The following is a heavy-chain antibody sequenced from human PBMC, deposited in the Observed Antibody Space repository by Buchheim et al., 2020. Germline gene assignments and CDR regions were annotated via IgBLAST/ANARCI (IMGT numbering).Heavy chain of an antibody. CDR2: ISYDGSNK. V-gene: IGHV3-30*04. J-gene: IGHJ5*02. Sequence: QVQLVESGGGVVQPGRSLRLSCAASGFTFSSYAMHWVRQAPGKGLEWVAVISYDGSNKYNADSVKGRFTISRDNSKNTLYLQMNSLRAEDTAVYYCARVSKYCSSTSCSPSWGQGTL. D-gene: IGHD2-2*01. CDR1: GFTFSSYA. CDR3: ARVSKYCSSTSCSPS.